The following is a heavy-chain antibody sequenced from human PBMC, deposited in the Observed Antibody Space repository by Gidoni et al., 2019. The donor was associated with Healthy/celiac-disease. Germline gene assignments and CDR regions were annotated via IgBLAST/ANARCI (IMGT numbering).Heavy chain of an antibody. CDR2: IKQDGSEK. CDR3: AREKNGSIVGATTFDY. J-gene: IGHJ4*02. CDR1: GFTFSSYW. Sequence: EVQLVESGGGLVQPGGSLRLSCAAFGFTFSSYWMSWVRQAPGKGLEWVANIKQDGSEKYYVDSVKGRFTISRDNAKNSLYLQMNSPRAEDTAVYYCAREKNGSIVGATTFDYWGQGTLVTVSS. D-gene: IGHD1-26*01. V-gene: IGHV3-7*01.